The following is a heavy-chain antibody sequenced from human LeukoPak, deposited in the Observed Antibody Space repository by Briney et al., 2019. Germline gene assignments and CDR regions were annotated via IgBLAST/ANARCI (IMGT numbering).Heavy chain of an antibody. CDR2: IHYDGTNE. CDR1: GFTFSSYG. D-gene: IGHD6-19*01. V-gene: IGHV3-30*02. Sequence: PGGSLRLSCAASGFTFSSYGMHWVRQAPGKGLEWVAFIHYDGTNEYYADSVKGRFTISRDNSKNTLYLQMNSLRAEDTAVYYCAKDHYIAVAGTVDYWGQGTLVTVSS. CDR3: AKDHYIAVAGTVDY. J-gene: IGHJ4*02.